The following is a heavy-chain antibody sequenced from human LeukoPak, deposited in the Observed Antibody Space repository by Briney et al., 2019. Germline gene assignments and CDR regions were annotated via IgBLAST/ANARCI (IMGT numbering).Heavy chain of an antibody. CDR3: AKPKTPGWYYFDY. V-gene: IGHV3-30-3*02. D-gene: IGHD6-19*01. J-gene: IGHJ4*02. CDR1: GFTFSSYA. CDR2: ISYDGSNK. Sequence: PGGSLRLSCAASGFTFSSYAMHWVRQAPGKGLEWVAVISYDGSNKYYADSVKGRFTISRDNSKNTLYLQMNSLRAEDTAVYYCAKPKTPGWYYFDYWGQGTLVTVSS.